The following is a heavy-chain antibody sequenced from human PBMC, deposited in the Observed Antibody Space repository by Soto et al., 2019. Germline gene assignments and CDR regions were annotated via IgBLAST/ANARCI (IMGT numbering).Heavy chain of an antibody. Sequence: GASVEVSCSASGYTFTGYHMHWVRQAPGQGLEWMGWINPNSGGTNYAEKFQGRVTMTRDTSISTAYMELSRLRSDDTAVYYCARDWKDIVVVPAAIDYGMDVWGQGTTVTVSS. CDR1: GYTFTGYH. D-gene: IGHD2-2*02. CDR3: ARDWKDIVVVPAAIDYGMDV. J-gene: IGHJ6*02. V-gene: IGHV1-2*02. CDR2: INPNSGGT.